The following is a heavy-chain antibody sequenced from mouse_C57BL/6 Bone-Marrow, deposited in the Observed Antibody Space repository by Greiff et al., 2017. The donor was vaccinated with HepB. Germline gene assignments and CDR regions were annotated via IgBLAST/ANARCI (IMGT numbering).Heavy chain of an antibody. V-gene: IGHV5-2*01. CDR1: EYEFPSHD. Sequence: DVMLVESGGGLVQPGESLKLSCESNEYEFPSHDMSWVRKTPEKRLELVAAINSDGGSTYYPDTMERRFIISRDNTKKTLYLQMSSLRSEDTALYYCARHKGFLTTVVARAYWGQGTLVTVSA. CDR2: INSDGGST. J-gene: IGHJ3*01. D-gene: IGHD1-1*01. CDR3: ARHKGFLTTVVARAY.